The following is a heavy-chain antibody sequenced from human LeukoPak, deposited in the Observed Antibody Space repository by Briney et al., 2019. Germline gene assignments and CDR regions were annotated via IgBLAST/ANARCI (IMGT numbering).Heavy chain of an antibody. D-gene: IGHD3-16*01. V-gene: IGHV5-51*01. CDR2: IYPGVYDT. CDR3: ARGVGGKQFDF. CDR1: GYSITSYW. Sequence: GESLKISCQSSGYSITSYWIGWVRKMPGKGLEWMGIIYPGVYDTRYSPSFQGQVTISADNSTAYLQWSSLKASDTAMYYCARGVGGKQFDFWGQGTLVTVSS. J-gene: IGHJ4*02.